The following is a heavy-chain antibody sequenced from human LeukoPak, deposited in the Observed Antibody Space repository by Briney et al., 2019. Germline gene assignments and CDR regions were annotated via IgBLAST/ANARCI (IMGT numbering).Heavy chain of an antibody. CDR2: ISSDGSRT. J-gene: IGHJ4*02. CDR1: GFTFSSYW. D-gene: IGHD6-13*01. Sequence: GSLKLSCAASGFTFSSYWMHWVRQAPGKGLVWVSRISSDGSRTDDADSVKGRFTISRDHAKNTLYLQMNSLRVEDTAVYYCARGRAAAGTVIQDWGQGTLVTVSS. V-gene: IGHV3-74*01. CDR3: ARGRAAAGTVIQD.